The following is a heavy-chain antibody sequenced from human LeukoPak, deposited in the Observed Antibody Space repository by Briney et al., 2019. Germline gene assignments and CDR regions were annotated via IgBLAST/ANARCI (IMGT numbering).Heavy chain of an antibody. CDR1: GFTFSSYA. Sequence: GGSLRLSCAASGFTFSSYAMSWVRQAPGKGLEWVSTISDSRGDTNYAASVKGRFTISRDNYKNTLYLQMSSLRVDDTAVYYCAKDRYSFGSGGSDYWGQGTLVSVSS. J-gene: IGHJ4*02. CDR3: AKDRYSFGSGGSDY. V-gene: IGHV3-23*01. CDR2: ISDSRGDT. D-gene: IGHD3-10*01.